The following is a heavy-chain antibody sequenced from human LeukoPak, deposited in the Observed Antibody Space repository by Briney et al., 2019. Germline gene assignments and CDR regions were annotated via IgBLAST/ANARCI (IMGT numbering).Heavy chain of an antibody. CDR1: GFTFSSYA. CDR3: AKDDAWLRFGE. Sequence: PGGSLRLSCAASGFTFSSYAMSWVRQAPGKGLEWVSAISTSGVSTHYADSVKGRFTISIDNSKNTLYLQMNSLRAEDTAVYYCAKDDAWLRFGEWSQGTLVTVSS. V-gene: IGHV3-23*01. CDR2: ISTSGVST. J-gene: IGHJ4*02. D-gene: IGHD3-10*01.